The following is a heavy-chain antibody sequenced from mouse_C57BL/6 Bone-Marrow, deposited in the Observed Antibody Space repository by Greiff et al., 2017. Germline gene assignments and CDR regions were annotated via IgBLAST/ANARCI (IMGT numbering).Heavy chain of an antibody. CDR3: ARHYDYYAMDY. J-gene: IGHJ4*01. CDR1: GFTFSSYG. Sequence: EVMLVESGGDLVKPGGSLKLSCAASGFTFSSYGMSWVRQTPDKRLEWVATISSGGSYTYYPDSVKGRFTISRDNAKNTLYLQMGSLKSEDTAMYYCARHYDYYAMDYWGQGTSVTVSS. CDR2: ISSGGSYT. V-gene: IGHV5-6*02.